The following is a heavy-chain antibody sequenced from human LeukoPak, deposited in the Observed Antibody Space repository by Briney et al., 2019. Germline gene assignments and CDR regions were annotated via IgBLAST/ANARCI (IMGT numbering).Heavy chain of an antibody. Sequence: GASVKVSCKASGYTFTGYYMHWVRQAPGQGLGWMGWINPNSGGTNYAQKFQGRVTMTRDTSISTAYMELSRLRSDDTAVYYCAREGSLVPYSWFDPWGQGTLVTVSS. J-gene: IGHJ5*02. CDR1: GYTFTGYY. CDR3: AREGSLVPYSWFDP. CDR2: INPNSGGT. V-gene: IGHV1-2*02.